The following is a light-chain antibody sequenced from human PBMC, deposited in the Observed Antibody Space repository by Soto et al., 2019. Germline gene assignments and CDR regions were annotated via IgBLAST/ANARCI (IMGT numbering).Light chain of an antibody. Sequence: EIVLTQSPGTLSLSPGERATLSCRASQNINSKLAWHQQKPGPAPRLLIYFASTRVTGIPDRFSGSGSGTDFTLTISRLEPEDFAVYYCQQHSNVPYTFGQGTKLEI. V-gene: IGKV3D-20*02. CDR3: QQHSNVPYT. CDR2: FAS. CDR1: QNINSK. J-gene: IGKJ2*01.